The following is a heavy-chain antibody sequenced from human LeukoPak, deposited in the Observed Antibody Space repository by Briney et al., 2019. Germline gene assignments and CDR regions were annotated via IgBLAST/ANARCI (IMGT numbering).Heavy chain of an antibody. CDR2: VYYTGST. Sequence: PSETLSLTCTVSGASVSDSLTYWGWVRQPPGKGLEWVANVYYTGSTYYNPSLKSRVTMSVDTSKNQFSLNMTSVTAADTAIYYCARLTKGRYFDYIFAFWGQGILVTVSS. CDR1: GASVSDSLTY. D-gene: IGHD3-9*01. V-gene: IGHV4-39*01. J-gene: IGHJ4*02. CDR3: ARLTKGRYFDYIFAF.